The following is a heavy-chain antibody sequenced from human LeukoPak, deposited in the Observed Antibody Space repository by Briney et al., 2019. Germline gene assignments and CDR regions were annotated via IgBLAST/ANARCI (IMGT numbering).Heavy chain of an antibody. Sequence: SETLSLTCAVSGYSISSGYYWGWIRQPPGKGLEWIGSIYHSGSTYYNPSLKSRVTISVDTSKNQFSLKLSSVTAADTAVYYCARVLCDFWRGPDGHWFDPRGQGTLGTGSP. CDR3: ARVLCDFWRGPDGHWFDP. V-gene: IGHV4-38-2*01. J-gene: IGHJ5*02. D-gene: IGHD3-3*01. CDR1: GYSISSGYY. CDR2: IYHSGST.